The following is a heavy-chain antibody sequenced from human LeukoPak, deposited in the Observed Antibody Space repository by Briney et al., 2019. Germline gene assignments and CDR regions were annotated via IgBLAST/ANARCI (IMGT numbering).Heavy chain of an antibody. D-gene: IGHD6-13*01. V-gene: IGHV1-69*13. CDR3: ARDSGVSSPNWFDP. Sequence: ASVKVSCKASGGTFSSYAISWVRQAPGQGLEWVGGIIPIFGTANYAQKFQGRVTITADESTSTAYMELSSLRSEDTAVYYCARDSGVSSPNWFDPWGQGTLVTVSS. J-gene: IGHJ5*02. CDR1: GGTFSSYA. CDR2: IIPIFGTA.